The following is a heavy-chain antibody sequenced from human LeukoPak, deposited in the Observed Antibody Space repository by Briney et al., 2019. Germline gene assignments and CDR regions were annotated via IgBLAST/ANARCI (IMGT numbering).Heavy chain of an antibody. V-gene: IGHV3-23*01. J-gene: IGHJ4*02. CDR2: ISGSGGST. Sequence: GGSLRLSCAASGFTFSSYAMSWVRQAPGKGLEWVSAISGSGGSTYYADSVKGRFTISRDNSKNTLYLQMNSLRAEDTAVYYCAKDQMDSSSWYGLSDYWGQGTLVTVSS. D-gene: IGHD6-13*01. CDR1: GFTFSSYA. CDR3: AKDQMDSSSWYGLSDY.